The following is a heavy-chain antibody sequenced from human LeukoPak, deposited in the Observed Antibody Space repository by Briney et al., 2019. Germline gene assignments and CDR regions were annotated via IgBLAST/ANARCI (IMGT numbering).Heavy chain of an antibody. Sequence: GSLRLSCAASGFTFDDYGMGWVRQPPGKGLEWIGEINHSGSTNYNPSLKSRVTISVDTSKNQFSLKLSSVTAADTAVYYCARGLGSSSSFSYYYYYMDVWGKGTTVTVSS. CDR3: ARGLGSSSSFSYYYYYMDV. CDR1: GFTFDDYG. V-gene: IGHV4-34*01. J-gene: IGHJ6*03. D-gene: IGHD6-6*01. CDR2: INHSGST.